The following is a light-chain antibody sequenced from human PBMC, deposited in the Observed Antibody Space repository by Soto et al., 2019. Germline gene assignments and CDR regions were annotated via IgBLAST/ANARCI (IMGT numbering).Light chain of an antibody. V-gene: IGKV3-20*01. CDR3: QQYDSTPPT. Sequence: EIVLTQSPGTMSLSPGERATLSCRASQSVNSNYLAWYQRKPGQAPRLLSYGASNRATDIPYRFSASGSGTDFTLTITRLEAADFAVYYCQQYDSTPPTFGQGTKVEVK. CDR1: QSVNSNY. J-gene: IGKJ1*01. CDR2: GAS.